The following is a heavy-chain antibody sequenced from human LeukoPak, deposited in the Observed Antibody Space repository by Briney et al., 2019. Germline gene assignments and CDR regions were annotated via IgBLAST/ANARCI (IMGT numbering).Heavy chain of an antibody. J-gene: IGHJ4*02. Sequence: SETLSLTCAVYAGSFSGYYWSWNRQPPGKGLEWIGEINHSGTTNYNPSLKSRFTISVETSKNQFSLKLGSVTAADTAVYYCARGGSGSYSTSFDYWGQGTLVTVSS. CDR3: ARGGSGSYSTSFDY. V-gene: IGHV4-34*01. D-gene: IGHD3-10*01. CDR1: AGSFSGYY. CDR2: INHSGTT.